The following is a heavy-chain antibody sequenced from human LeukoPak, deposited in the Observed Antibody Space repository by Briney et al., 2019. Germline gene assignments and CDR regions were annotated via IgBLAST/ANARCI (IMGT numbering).Heavy chain of an antibody. CDR3: AKDVAPYYYDSSGYPYYFDY. V-gene: IGHV3-33*06. D-gene: IGHD3-22*01. J-gene: IGHJ4*02. CDR1: GFNLRSYG. CDR2: IWYDGSNK. Sequence: GGSLRLSCAASGFNLRSYGMHWVRQAPGKGLEWVAVIWYDGSNKYYADSVKGRFTISRDNSKNTLYLQMNSLRAEDTAVYYCAKDVAPYYYDSSGYPYYFDYWGQGTLVTVSS.